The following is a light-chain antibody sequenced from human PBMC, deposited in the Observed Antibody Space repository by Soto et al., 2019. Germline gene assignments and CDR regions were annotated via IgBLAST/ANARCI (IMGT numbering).Light chain of an antibody. Sequence: QSVLTQPASVSGSPGQSITISCTGTSSDVGAYNYVSWYQQYPGKAHKLMIYDVTSRPSGVSNRFSGSKSGNAASLTFSGLQAEDEADYYCCSYTSSSSLVFGTGTKVTVL. CDR2: DVT. V-gene: IGLV2-14*03. CDR1: SSDVGAYNY. J-gene: IGLJ1*01. CDR3: CSYTSSSSLV.